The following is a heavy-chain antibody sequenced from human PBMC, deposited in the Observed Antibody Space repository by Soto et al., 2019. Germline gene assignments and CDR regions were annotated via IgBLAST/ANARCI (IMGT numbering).Heavy chain of an antibody. Sequence: GGSLRLSCAASGFTFSSYGMHWVRQAPGKGLEWVAVISYDGSNKYYADSVKGRFTISRDNSKNTLYLQMNSLRAEDTAVYCCAKDRVEMATISYFDYWGQGTLVTVSS. CDR1: GFTFSSYG. V-gene: IGHV3-30*18. CDR2: ISYDGSNK. D-gene: IGHD5-12*01. CDR3: AKDRVEMATISYFDY. J-gene: IGHJ4*02.